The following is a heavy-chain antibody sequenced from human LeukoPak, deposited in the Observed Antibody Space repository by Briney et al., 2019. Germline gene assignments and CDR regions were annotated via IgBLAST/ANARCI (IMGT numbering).Heavy chain of an antibody. J-gene: IGHJ6*02. V-gene: IGHV3-30*04. Sequence: GGALRLSCAASGFTFWSQAMPWGRQARGKGLELVAGISYYGSNKYYAGSVKGRFTISRENSKNTLYLQMNSLRAEDTAVYYCARDLPYSTSQLYYYYGMDVWGQGTTVTVSS. CDR2: ISYYGSNK. D-gene: IGHD2-2*01. CDR3: ARDLPYSTSQLYYYYGMDV. CDR1: GFTFWSQA.